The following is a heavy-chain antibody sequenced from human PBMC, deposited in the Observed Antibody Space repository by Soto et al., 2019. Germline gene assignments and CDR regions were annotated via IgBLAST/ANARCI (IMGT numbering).Heavy chain of an antibody. V-gene: IGHV4-30-2*01. CDR3: ARSYSGGDAYFDY. CDR1: GGSICSGGYY. D-gene: IGHD2-21*02. CDR2: IYQSGST. Sequence: SETLSLTCTVSGGSICSGGYYWAWIRQPPGKGLEWVGYIYQSGSTYYNPSLKSRVTIAADRSKNQFSLNLASVTAADTAVYYCARSYSGGDAYFDYWGQGTVVTVSS. J-gene: IGHJ4*02.